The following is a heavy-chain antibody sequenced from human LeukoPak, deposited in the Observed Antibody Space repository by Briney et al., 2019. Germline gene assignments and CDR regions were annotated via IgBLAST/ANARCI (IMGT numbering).Heavy chain of an antibody. V-gene: IGHV4-59*01. D-gene: IGHD6-13*01. CDR1: GGSISIYY. Sequence: SETLSLTCTVSGGSISIYYWSWIRQTPGKGLEWIAYIYYSGSTTYNPSIKSRVIVSIDTTKNQFSLKLNSVTAADTAVYYCAREAGGQQLVYAFDIWGQGTMVTVSS. J-gene: IGHJ3*02. CDR2: IYYSGST. CDR3: AREAGGQQLVYAFDI.